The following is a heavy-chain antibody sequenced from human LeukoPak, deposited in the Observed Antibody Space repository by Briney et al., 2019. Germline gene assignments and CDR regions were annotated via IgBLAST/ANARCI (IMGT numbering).Heavy chain of an antibody. CDR3: ARDSASGYEFDY. CDR1: GFTFSSYE. CDR2: ISSSGSTI. J-gene: IGHJ4*02. V-gene: IGHV3-48*03. Sequence: GGSLRLSCAASGFTFSSYEMNWVRQAPGKGLEWASYISSSGSTIYYADSVRGRFTISRDNAKNSLYLQMNSLRAEDTAVYYCARDSASGYEFDYWGQGTLVTVSS. D-gene: IGHD5-12*01.